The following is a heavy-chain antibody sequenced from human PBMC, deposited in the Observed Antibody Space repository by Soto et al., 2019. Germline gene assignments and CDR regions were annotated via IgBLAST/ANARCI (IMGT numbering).Heavy chain of an antibody. CDR2: IYWDDDK. J-gene: IGHJ4*02. V-gene: IGHV2-5*02. CDR1: GFSLSTSGVG. CDR3: AHSIDDYGDFDYYFDY. D-gene: IGHD4-17*01. Sequence: QITLKESGPPLVKPTQTLTLTCTFSGFSLSTSGVGVGWIRQPPGKALEWLALIYWDDDKRYSPSLKSRLTITKDTSKNQVVLTMTNMDPVDTATYYCAHSIDDYGDFDYYFDYWGQGTLVTVSS.